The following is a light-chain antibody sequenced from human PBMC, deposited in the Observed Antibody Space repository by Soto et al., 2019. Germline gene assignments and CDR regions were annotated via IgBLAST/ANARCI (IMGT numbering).Light chain of an antibody. V-gene: IGKV3-11*01. CDR1: QSVSNS. J-gene: IGKJ1*01. CDR2: GAS. Sequence: EIVLTQSPATLSLSPGERATLSCWASQSVSNSLAWFQQRPGQAPRLLISGASDRATGIPARFSGTGSGTDFTLTISSLEPEDFAVYYCHQRAKWPRTFGQGNKVEIK. CDR3: HQRAKWPRT.